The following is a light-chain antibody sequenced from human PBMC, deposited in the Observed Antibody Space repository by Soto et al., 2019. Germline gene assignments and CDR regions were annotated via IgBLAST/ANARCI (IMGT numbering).Light chain of an antibody. CDR3: MQGTSWPWT. CDR1: QSLVKTDGITY. J-gene: IGKJ1*01. Sequence: DVVMSQSPLSLPVTLGQPASISCRSSQSLVKTDGITYLNWFHQRPGQSPRRRINRVSRRDSGVPDRFSGSESGTDFTLKISRVEAEDVGVYYCMQGTSWPWTFGQGTKVEIK. CDR2: RVS. V-gene: IGKV2-30*01.